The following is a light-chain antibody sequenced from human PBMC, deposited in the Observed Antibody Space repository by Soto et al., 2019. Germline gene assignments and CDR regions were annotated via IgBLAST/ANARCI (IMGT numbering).Light chain of an antibody. J-gene: IGLJ1*01. Sequence: QSVLTQPPSVSGAPGQRVTISCTGSSCNVGGDFYVHWYQQLPGTAPKLLIYGNDNRPSGVPDRFSGSTSGNSASLAITGLQADDEADYFCQSYDRSLSGRVFGTGTKVTVL. CDR2: GND. CDR3: QSYDRSLSGRV. CDR1: SCNVGGDFY. V-gene: IGLV1-40*01.